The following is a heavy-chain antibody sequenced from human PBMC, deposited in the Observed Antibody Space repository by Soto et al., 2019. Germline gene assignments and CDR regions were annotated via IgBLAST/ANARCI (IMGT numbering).Heavy chain of an antibody. CDR2: IYYSGST. Sequence: SETLSLTCTVSGGSISSFYYYWSWIRQPPGKGLEWIGYIYYSGSTYYNPSLKSRVTISVDTSKNQFSLKLSSVPAADTAVYYCARYCSSTSCSPYDYGXEVWGQGTTVNVS. V-gene: IGHV4-30-4*01. CDR1: GGSISSFYYY. D-gene: IGHD2-2*01. J-gene: IGHJ6*01. CDR3: ARYCSSTSCSPYDYGXEV.